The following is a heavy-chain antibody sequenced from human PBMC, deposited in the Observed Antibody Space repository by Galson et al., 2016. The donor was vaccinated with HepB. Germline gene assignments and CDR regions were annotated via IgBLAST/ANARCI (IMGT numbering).Heavy chain of an antibody. CDR3: AKAGYCSYNSCPLEY. CDR2: ISGSGDNT. J-gene: IGHJ4*02. Sequence: SLRLSCAASGLTFSGFAMSWVRRAPGKALEWVSVISGSGDNTNYADSVKGRFTISRDNSRKTLYLQMDSLRAEDTAVYFCAKAGYCSYNSCPLEYWGQGTLVTVSS. V-gene: IGHV3-23*01. CDR1: GLTFSGFA. D-gene: IGHD2-2*01.